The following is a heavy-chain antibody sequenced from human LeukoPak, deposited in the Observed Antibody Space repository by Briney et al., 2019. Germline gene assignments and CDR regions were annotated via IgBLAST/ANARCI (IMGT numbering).Heavy chain of an antibody. CDR1: GYTFTGYY. V-gene: IGHV1-2*02. J-gene: IGHJ4*02. CDR2: IKPNNGGT. CDR3: ARDKYTGYGRFDY. Sequence: ASVKVSCKASGYTFTGYYIDSVRQAPGQGLEWMGWIKPNNGGTNYAQKFQGRVSMTRDTSISTAYMELNRLTSDDTAGYYCARDKYTGYGRFDYWGEGTPVTVSS. D-gene: IGHD5-12*01.